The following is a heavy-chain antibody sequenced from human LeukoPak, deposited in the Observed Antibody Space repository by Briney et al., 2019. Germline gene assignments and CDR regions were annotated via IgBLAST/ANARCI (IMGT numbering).Heavy chain of an antibody. J-gene: IGHJ3*02. D-gene: IGHD3-22*01. CDR1: GFTFSSYG. Sequence: GGSLRLSCAASGFTFSSYGMHWVRQAPGKGLEWVAVISYDGSNKYYADSVKGRFTISRDNSKNTLYLQMNSLRAEDTAVYYCAKDSSGYYYDAFDIWGQGTMVTVSS. CDR2: ISYDGSNK. V-gene: IGHV3-30*18. CDR3: AKDSSGYYYDAFDI.